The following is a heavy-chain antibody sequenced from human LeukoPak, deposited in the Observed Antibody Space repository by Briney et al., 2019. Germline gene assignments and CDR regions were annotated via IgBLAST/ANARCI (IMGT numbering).Heavy chain of an antibody. D-gene: IGHD3-3*01. CDR3: ARADFIDAGPYLIGP. V-gene: IGHV1-2*02. CDR1: GYSVTDYY. CDR2: INTKSGRT. Sequence: ASVRVSCKTSGYSVTDYYIHWVRQAPGQGLEWMGWINTKSGRTSSARKFQGRVTMTRDPSITTVYMDMAWLTSDDTAIYFCARADFIDAGPYLIGPWGQGTLVTVSS. J-gene: IGHJ5*02.